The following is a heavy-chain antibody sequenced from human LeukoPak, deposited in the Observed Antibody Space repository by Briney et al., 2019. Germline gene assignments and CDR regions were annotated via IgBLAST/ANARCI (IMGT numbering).Heavy chain of an antibody. V-gene: IGHV3-23*01. J-gene: IGHJ2*01. Sequence: GGSLRLSCAASGFTSSSYAMSWARQAPGKGLEWVSGISSSGSGGNTYYADSVKGRFTISRDSSKNTLFLHMNTLRAEDTAIYYCANDRTVGASYWYFDLWGRGTLVTVSS. CDR3: ANDRTVGASYWYFDL. D-gene: IGHD1-26*01. CDR1: GFTSSSYA. CDR2: ISSSGSGGNT.